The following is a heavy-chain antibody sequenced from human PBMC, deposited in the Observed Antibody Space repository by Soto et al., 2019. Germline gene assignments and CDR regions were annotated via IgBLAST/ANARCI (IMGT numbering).Heavy chain of an antibody. V-gene: IGHV1-8*01. D-gene: IGHD3-22*01. J-gene: IGHJ4*02. CDR3: ARAHYYDSSGYYPNVDC. Sequence: QVQLVQSGAEVKKPGASVKVSCKASGYTFTSYDINWVRQATGQGLEWMGWMNPNSGNTGYAQKFQGRVTMTRNTSISTAYMELSSLRSEDTAVYYCARAHYYDSSGYYPNVDCGGQGALVIVSS. CDR2: MNPNSGNT. CDR1: GYTFTSYD.